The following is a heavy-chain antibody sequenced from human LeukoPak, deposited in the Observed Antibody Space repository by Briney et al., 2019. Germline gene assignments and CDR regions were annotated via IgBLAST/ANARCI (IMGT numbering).Heavy chain of an antibody. Sequence: SETLSLTCTVSGGSISSYYWSWIRQSPGKGLEWIGEINHSGSTNYNPSLKSRVTISVDTSKNQFSLKLSSVTAADTAVYYCARVVRGKLGFDYWGQGTLVTVSS. CDR1: GGSISSYY. V-gene: IGHV4-34*01. CDR2: INHSGST. D-gene: IGHD1-26*01. CDR3: ARVVRGKLGFDY. J-gene: IGHJ4*02.